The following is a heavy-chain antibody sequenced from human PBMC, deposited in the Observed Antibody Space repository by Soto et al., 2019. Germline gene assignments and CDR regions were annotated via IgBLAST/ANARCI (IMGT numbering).Heavy chain of an antibody. J-gene: IGHJ6*02. V-gene: IGHV3-30*18. D-gene: IGHD6-13*01. Sequence: QVQLMESGGGVVQPGRSLRLSCAASGFTFSSYGMHWVRQAPGKGLEWVAVISYDGSNKYYADSVKGRFTISRDNSKNTLYLQMNSLRAEDTAVYYCAKDLFSSSWYYYYYGMDVWGQGTTVTVSS. CDR1: GFTFSSYG. CDR3: AKDLFSSSWYYYYYGMDV. CDR2: ISYDGSNK.